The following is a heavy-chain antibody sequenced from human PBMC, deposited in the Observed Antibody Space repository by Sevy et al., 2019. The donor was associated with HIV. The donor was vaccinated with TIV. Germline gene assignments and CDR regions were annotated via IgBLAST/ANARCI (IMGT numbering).Heavy chain of an antibody. Sequence: ASVKVSCKVSGYTLTELSMHWVRQAPGKGLEWMGGFDPEDGETIYAEKFQGRVTMTEDTRTSTVYFELSSLRYKDKAGYYYARGRINYYYNMDVWGKGATVTVSS. CDR3: ARGRINYYYNMDV. CDR1: GYTLTELS. D-gene: IGHD2-15*01. J-gene: IGHJ6*03. CDR2: FDPEDGET. V-gene: IGHV1-24*01.